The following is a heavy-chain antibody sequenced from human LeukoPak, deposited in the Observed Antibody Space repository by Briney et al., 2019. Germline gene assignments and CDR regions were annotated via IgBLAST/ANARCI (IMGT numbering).Heavy chain of an antibody. CDR3: VKGGGAAFYYFDF. CDR2: ISGSGART. J-gene: IGHJ4*02. Sequence: GGSLRLSCAASGFALSNYAMIWVRQAPGKGLEWVSAISGSGARTYYADSVKGRFTISRDDSKNMVDLQMNSLRAEDTALYFCVKGGGAAFYYFDFWGQGTLVTVSS. V-gene: IGHV3-23*01. D-gene: IGHD3-16*01. CDR1: GFALSNYA.